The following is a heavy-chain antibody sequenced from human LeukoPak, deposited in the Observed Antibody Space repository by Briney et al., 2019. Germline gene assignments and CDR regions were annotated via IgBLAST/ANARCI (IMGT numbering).Heavy chain of an antibody. CDR3: ARDRSSGWYPLDY. Sequence: ASVKVSCKASGYTFTGYYMNWVRQAPGQGLEWMGWINPNSGDTHYLQKFQGRVTMTRDTSTSTVYMELSSLRSEDTAVYYCARDRSSGWYPLDYWGQGTLVTVSS. D-gene: IGHD6-19*01. CDR1: GYTFTGYY. V-gene: IGHV1-2*02. CDR2: INPNSGDT. J-gene: IGHJ4*02.